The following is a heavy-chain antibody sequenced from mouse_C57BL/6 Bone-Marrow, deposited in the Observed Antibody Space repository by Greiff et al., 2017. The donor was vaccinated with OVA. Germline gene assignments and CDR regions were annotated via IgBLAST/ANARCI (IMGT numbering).Heavy chain of an antibody. J-gene: IGHJ2*01. CDR2: IYPGNSDT. CDR3: TRHSRRGNYFDY. CDR1: GYTFTSYW. Sequence: EVQLQHSGTVLARPGASVKMSCKTSGYTFTSYWMHWVKQRPGQGLEWIGTIYPGNSDTSDTQKFKGKAKLTAVTSARTAYLELSSLTNEDSAVYYCTRHSRRGNYFDYWGQGTTLTVSS. V-gene: IGHV1-5*01.